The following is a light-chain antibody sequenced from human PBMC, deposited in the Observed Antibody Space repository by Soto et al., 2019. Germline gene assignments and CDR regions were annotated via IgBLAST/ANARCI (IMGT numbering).Light chain of an antibody. CDR2: HAS. CDR1: QDISNY. V-gene: IGKV1-33*01. CDR3: QQYDNLPYT. Sequence: DIQMTQSPPSLSASVGDRVTITCQASQDISNYLSWCQQKPGKAPKLLIYHASNLETGVPSRFSGSGSGTYFTFTISSLQPKDTATYYCQQYDNLPYTFGQGTKLEI. J-gene: IGKJ2*01.